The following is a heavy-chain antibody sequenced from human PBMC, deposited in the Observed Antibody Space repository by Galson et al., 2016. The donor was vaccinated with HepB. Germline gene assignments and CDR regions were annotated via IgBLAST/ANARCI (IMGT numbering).Heavy chain of an antibody. CDR1: GGSISSGSYY. CDR2: IYTSGST. D-gene: IGHD2-15*01. Sequence: TLSLTCTVSGGSISSGSYYWSWIRQPAGKGLEWIGRIYTSGSTNYNPSLKSRVTISVDTSKNQFSLKLSSVTAADTAVYYCARSHGYCRGGSCYSEYYNYYYMDVWGKGTTVTVSS. CDR3: ARSHGYCRGGSCYSEYYNYYYMDV. J-gene: IGHJ6*03. V-gene: IGHV4-61*02.